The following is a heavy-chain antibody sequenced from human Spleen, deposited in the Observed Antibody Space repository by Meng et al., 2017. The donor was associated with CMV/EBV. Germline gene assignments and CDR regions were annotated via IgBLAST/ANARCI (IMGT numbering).Heavy chain of an antibody. D-gene: IGHD2-21*01. J-gene: IGHJ5*02. CDR2: ISGYNGKT. CDR1: GYSFNSYG. Sequence: ASVKVSCKASGYSFNSYGINWARQAPGQGPEWMGWISGYNGKTKYAQKFQGRVTMTTDTATSTVYMELRSLRSDDTAIYYCARGNAVVVIATLFTGLNVEDWFDPWGQGTLVTVSS. CDR3: ARGNAVVVIATLFTGLNVEDWFDP. V-gene: IGHV1-18*01.